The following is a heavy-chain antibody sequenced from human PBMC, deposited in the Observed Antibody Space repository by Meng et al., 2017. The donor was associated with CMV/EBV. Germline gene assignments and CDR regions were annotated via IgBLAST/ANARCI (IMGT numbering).Heavy chain of an antibody. CDR3: AKGRPRLMYNWNYNGGTPYGMDV. CDR1: GFTFSSYG. J-gene: IGHJ6*02. V-gene: IGHV3-30*02. Sequence: GESLKISCAASGFTFSSYGMHWVRQAPGKGLEWVAFIRYDGSNKYYADSVKGRFTISRDNSKNTLYLQMNSLRAEDTAVYYCAKGRPRLMYNWNYNGGTPYGMDVWGQGTTVTVSS. CDR2: IRYDGSNK. D-gene: IGHD1-7*01.